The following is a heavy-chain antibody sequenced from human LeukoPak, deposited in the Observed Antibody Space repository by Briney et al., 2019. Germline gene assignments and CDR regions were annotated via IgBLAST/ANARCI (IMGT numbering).Heavy chain of an antibody. J-gene: IGHJ2*01. CDR2: ISSSGSGGNT. CDR1: GFTFSSYA. CDR3: AKDRTVGASYRYFDL. Sequence: PGGSLRLSCAASGFTFSSYAMSWARQAPGKGLEWVSGISSSGSGGNTYYADFVKGRFTISRDSSKNTLFLQMNTLRAEDTAIYYCAKDRTVGASYRYFDLWGRGTLVTVSS. V-gene: IGHV3-23*01. D-gene: IGHD1-26*01.